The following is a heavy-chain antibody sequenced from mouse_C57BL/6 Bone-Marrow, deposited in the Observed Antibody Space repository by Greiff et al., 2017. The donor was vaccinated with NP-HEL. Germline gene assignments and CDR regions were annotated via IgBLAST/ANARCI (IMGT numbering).Heavy chain of an antibody. CDR2: ISDGGSYT. V-gene: IGHV5-4*03. CDR3: ASPYYTPLFAY. D-gene: IGHD2-12*01. CDR1: GFTFSSYA. Sequence: EEKLVESGGGLVKPGGSLKLSCAASGFTFSSYAMSWVRQTPEKRLEWVATISDGGSYTYYPDNVKGRFTISRDNAKNNLYLQMSHLKSEDTAMYYCASPYYTPLFAYWGQGTLVTVSA. J-gene: IGHJ3*01.